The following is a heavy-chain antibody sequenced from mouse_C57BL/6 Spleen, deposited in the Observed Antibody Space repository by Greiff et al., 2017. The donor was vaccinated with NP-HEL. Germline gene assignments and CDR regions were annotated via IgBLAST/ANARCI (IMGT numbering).Heavy chain of an antibody. J-gene: IGHJ3*01. CDR3: TTGYYGSSDPFAY. Sequence: VQLQQSGAELVRPGASVKLSCTASGFNIKDDYMHWVQQRPEQGLEWIGWIDPENGDTEYASKFQGKATITADTSSNTAYLQLSSLTSEDTAVYYCTTGYYGSSDPFAYWGQGTLVTVSA. V-gene: IGHV14-4*01. CDR2: IDPENGDT. CDR1: GFNIKDDY. D-gene: IGHD1-1*01.